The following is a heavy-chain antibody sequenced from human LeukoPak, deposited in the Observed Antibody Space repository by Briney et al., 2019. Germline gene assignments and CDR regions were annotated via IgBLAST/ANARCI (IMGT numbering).Heavy chain of an antibody. D-gene: IGHD2-2*01. J-gene: IGHJ6*02. CDR3: TTPIVVVPAAMGYYYGMDV. Sequence: GGSLRLSCAASGFTFNNAWMHWVRQAPGQGLEWVGQIKANADGGTADYAAPVKGRFTISRDDSKNTLYLQMNSLKTEDTAVYYCTTPIVVVPAAMGYYYGMDVWGQGTTVTVSS. V-gene: IGHV3-15*07. CDR1: GFTFNNAW. CDR2: IKANADGGTA.